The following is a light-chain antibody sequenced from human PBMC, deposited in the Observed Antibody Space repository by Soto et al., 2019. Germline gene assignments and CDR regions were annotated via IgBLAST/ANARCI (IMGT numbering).Light chain of an antibody. V-gene: IGKV1-39*01. Sequence: DIQMTQSPSSLSASVGDRVTTTCRSSRTISTFLHWFQQKPGKAPNLLIYDASSLQSGVPSRFSGSGSGTDFTLTISSLQPEDFGTYYCQQTYSTFVSFGGGTKVDIK. CDR3: QQTYSTFVS. CDR1: RTISTF. J-gene: IGKJ4*01. CDR2: DAS.